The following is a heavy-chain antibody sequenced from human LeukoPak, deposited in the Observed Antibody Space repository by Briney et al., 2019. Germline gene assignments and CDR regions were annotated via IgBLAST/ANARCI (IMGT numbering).Heavy chain of an antibody. D-gene: IGHD3-3*01. Sequence: PGGSLRLSCAASGFTFSSYSMKCVRQAPGKGLEWVSYISSSSSTIYYADSVKGRFTISRDNAKNSLYLQMNSLRAEDTAVYYCARMADFWSGYYQDWGQGTLVTVSS. J-gene: IGHJ4*02. CDR2: ISSSSSTI. V-gene: IGHV3-48*04. CDR3: ARMADFWSGYYQD. CDR1: GFTFSSYS.